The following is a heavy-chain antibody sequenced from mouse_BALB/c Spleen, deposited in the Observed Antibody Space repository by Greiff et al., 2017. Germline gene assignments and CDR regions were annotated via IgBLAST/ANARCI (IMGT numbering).Heavy chain of an antibody. V-gene: IGHV5-4*02. J-gene: IGHJ3*01. CDR1: GFTFSDYY. CDR2: ISDGGSYT. CDR3: ARDPRYGYDGAWFAY. Sequence: EVQGVESGGGLVKPGGSLKLSCAASGFTFSDYYMYWVRQTPEKRLEWVATISDGGSYTYYPDSVKGRFTISRDNAKNNLYLQMSSLKSEDTAMYYCARDPRYGYDGAWFAYWGQGTLVTVSA. D-gene: IGHD2-2*01.